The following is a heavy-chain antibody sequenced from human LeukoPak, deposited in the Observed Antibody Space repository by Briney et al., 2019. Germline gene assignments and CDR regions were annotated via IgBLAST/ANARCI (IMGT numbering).Heavy chain of an antibody. CDR2: ISGGGSSI. V-gene: IGHV3-48*03. Sequence: GGSLRLSCAASGVTFRSYEMNWVRQAPGTGLEWVSYISGGGSSIYYADSVKGRFTVSRDNARNSLYLQMNSLRVEDTAVYYCARTRPGSSSWQLGLDFWGQGTLVTVSS. CDR3: ARTRPGSSSWQLGLDF. D-gene: IGHD6-13*01. CDR1: GVTFRSYE. J-gene: IGHJ4*02.